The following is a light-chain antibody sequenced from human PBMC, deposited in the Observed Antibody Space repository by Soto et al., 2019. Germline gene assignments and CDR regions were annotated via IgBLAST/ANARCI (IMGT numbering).Light chain of an antibody. J-gene: IGLJ2*01. Sequence: QSALTQPASVSGSPGQSITISCTGTSSDVGGYNYVSWYQQHPGKAPKLMIYDVSNRPSGVSNRFSGSKSGNTASLTISGLQAEDEAAYYCTSYSSSSTLLFGGGTTLTVL. V-gene: IGLV2-14*01. CDR1: SSDVGGYNY. CDR2: DVS. CDR3: TSYSSSSTLL.